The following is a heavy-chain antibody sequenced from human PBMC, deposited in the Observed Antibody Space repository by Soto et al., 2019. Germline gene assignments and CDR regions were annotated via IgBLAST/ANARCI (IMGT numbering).Heavy chain of an antibody. CDR3: ARGAGALDV. V-gene: IGHV3-66*01. CDR2: IYTSGST. Sequence: EVQLVESGGGLVQPGGSLRLSCAASGFIVSSNYMSWVRQAPGKGLEWVSVIYTSGSTYYADSVKGRFTISRDNSKNIVYLQMHSLRAEDTAVYYCARGAGALDVWGQGTLVTVS. D-gene: IGHD3-10*01. CDR1: GFIVSSNY. J-gene: IGHJ3*01.